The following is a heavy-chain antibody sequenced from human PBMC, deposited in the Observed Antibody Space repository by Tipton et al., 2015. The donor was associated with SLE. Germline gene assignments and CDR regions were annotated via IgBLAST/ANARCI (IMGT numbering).Heavy chain of an antibody. CDR1: GGSITSNNVH. Sequence: TLSLTCSVAGGSITSNNVHWAWIRQPPGKGLEWIGSIYYDGTTYYNPSLRSRVTLSVHTSKDQFSLKLNSVTAADTAVYYCARRSDDYSNWFDPWGQGSQVTVSS. D-gene: IGHD4-11*01. J-gene: IGHJ5*02. CDR3: ARRSDDYSNWFDP. V-gene: IGHV4-39*07. CDR2: IYYDGTT.